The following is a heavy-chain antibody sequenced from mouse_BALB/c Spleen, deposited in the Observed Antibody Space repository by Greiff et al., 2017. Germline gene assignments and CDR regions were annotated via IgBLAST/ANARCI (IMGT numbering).Heavy chain of an antibody. D-gene: IGHD3-3*01. Sequence: EVQLVESGPGLVKPSQSLSLTCTVSGYSLTSDYVWYWIRQFPANHLEWMGYISYSGRTSYKPPFKSRISITRDTSKNQFFLRMNSVTTEDTATYYCAGGRGFAYWGQGTLVTVSA. CDR1: GYSLTSDYV. V-gene: IGHV3-2*02. CDR2: ISYSGRT. J-gene: IGHJ3*01. CDR3: AGGRGFAY.